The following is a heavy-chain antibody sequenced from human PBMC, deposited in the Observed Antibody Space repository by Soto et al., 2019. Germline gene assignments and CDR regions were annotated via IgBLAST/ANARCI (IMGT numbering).Heavy chain of an antibody. V-gene: IGHV4-39*01. J-gene: IGHJ4*02. CDR2: IYYSGST. CDR3: ARLGPAQQLDY. CDR1: GGSISSSSYY. Sequence: SETLSLTCTVSGGSISSSSYYWGWIRQPPGKGLEWIGSIYYSGSTYYNPSLKSRVTISVDTSKNQFSLKLSSVTAADTAVYYCARLGPAQQLDYWGQGTLVTVSS. D-gene: IGHD6-13*01.